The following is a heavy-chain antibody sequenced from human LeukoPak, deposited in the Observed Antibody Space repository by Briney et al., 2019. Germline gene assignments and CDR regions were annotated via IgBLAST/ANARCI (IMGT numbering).Heavy chain of an antibody. CDR3: ARGRAARPKSGDYYYYYMDV. CDR1: GGSISSSSYY. J-gene: IGHJ6*03. D-gene: IGHD6-6*01. CDR2: IYYSGST. Sequence: SETLSLTCTVSGGSISSSSYYWGWIRQPPGKGLEWIGSIYYSGSTYYNPSLKSRVTISVDTSKNQFSLKLSSVTAADTAVYYCARGRAARPKSGDYYYYYMDVWGKGTTVTVSS. V-gene: IGHV4-39*07.